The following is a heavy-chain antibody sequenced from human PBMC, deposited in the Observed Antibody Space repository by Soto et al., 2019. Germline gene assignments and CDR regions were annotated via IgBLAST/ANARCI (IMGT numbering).Heavy chain of an antibody. D-gene: IGHD6-19*01. J-gene: IGHJ4*02. CDR3: AKVAGVDY. CDR2: ISSSSSYI. V-gene: IGHV3-21*01. Sequence: GGSLRLSCAASGFSFSTYSMNWVRQAPGKGLEWVSYISSSSSYIYYADSVKGRFTISRDNAKNSLYLQMNSLRAEDTAVYYCAKVAGVDYWGQGTLVTVSS. CDR1: GFSFSTYS.